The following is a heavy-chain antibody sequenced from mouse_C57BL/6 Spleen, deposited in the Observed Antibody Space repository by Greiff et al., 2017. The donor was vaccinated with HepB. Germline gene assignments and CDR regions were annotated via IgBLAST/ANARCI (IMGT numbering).Heavy chain of an antibody. Sequence: VQLQQSGPELVKPGASVKISCKASGYAFSSSWMNWVKQRPGQGLEWIGRIYPGDGDTNYNGKFKGKATLTADKSSSTAYMQLSSLTSEDSAVYCCARADYGSSDWYFDVWGTGTTVTVSS. CDR2: IYPGDGDT. CDR1: GYAFSSSW. D-gene: IGHD1-1*01. CDR3: ARADYGSSDWYFDV. V-gene: IGHV1-82*01. J-gene: IGHJ1*03.